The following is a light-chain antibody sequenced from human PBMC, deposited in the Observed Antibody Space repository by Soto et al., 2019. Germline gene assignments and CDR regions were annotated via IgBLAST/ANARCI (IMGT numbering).Light chain of an antibody. CDR2: AAS. J-gene: IGKJ3*01. Sequence: AIQMTQSPSSLSAAVGDRVTITCRASQGISSDLGWYQQKPGKAPKLLIYAASTLQSGVPSRFSGSGSGTDFTLNIISLQPEDSAIYYCLQDYTYPFTFGPGTKVDIK. CDR3: LQDYTYPFT. CDR1: QGISSD. V-gene: IGKV1-6*01.